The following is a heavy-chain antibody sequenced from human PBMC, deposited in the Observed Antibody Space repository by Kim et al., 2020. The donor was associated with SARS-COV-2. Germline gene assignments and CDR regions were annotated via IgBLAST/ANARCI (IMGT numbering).Heavy chain of an antibody. CDR3: ARDGNWNDYYYYGMDV. CDR2: ISYDGSNK. V-gene: IGHV3-30*04. Sequence: GGSLRLSCAASGFTFSSYAMHWVRQAPGKGLEWVAVISYDGSNKYYADSVKGRFTISRDNSKNTLYLQMNSLRAEDTAVYYCARDGNWNDYYYYGMDVWGQGTTVTVSS. D-gene: IGHD1-1*01. CDR1: GFTFSSYA. J-gene: IGHJ6*02.